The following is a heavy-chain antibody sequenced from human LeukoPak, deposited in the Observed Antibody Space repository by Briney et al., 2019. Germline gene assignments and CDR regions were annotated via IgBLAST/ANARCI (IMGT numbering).Heavy chain of an antibody. D-gene: IGHD2-21*01. CDR1: GYSFTSYW. CDR2: IYPGDSDT. CDR3: ARQVIDPAYYYYMDV. J-gene: IGHJ6*03. Sequence: GESLKISCKGSGYSFTSYWIGWVRQMPGKGLEWMGIIYPGDSDTRYSPSFQGQVTISADKSISTAYLQWSSLKASDTAMYYCARQVIDPAYYYYMDVWGKGTTVTVSS. V-gene: IGHV5-51*01.